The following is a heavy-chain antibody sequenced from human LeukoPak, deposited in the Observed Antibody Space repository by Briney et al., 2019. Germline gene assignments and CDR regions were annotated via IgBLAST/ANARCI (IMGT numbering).Heavy chain of an antibody. CDR2: IIPIFGTA. CDR1: GGTFSSYA. D-gene: IGHD5-24*01. J-gene: IGHJ4*02. Sequence: GASVKVSCKASGGTFSSYAISWVRQAPGQGLEWMGGIIPIFGTANYAQKFQGRVTITADESTSTAYMELSSLRSEDTAVYYCTTDPQRGYYFDYWGQGTLVTVSS. V-gene: IGHV1-69*13. CDR3: TTDPQRGYYFDY.